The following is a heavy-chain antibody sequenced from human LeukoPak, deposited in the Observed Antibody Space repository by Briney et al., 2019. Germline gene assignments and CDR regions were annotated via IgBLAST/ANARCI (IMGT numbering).Heavy chain of an antibody. CDR3: AREPHDSGAVPGI. D-gene: IGHD4-17*01. CDR2: IYYSGST. V-gene: IGHV4-59*01. J-gene: IGHJ3*02. Sequence: SETLSLTCAVSGGSISGYYWSWIRQPPGKGLELIGYIYYSGSTNYNPSLKGRATLSIDTSKNQFSLRLKAVTTADTAVYYCAREPHDSGAVPGIWGQGTMVTVSS. CDR1: GGSISGYY.